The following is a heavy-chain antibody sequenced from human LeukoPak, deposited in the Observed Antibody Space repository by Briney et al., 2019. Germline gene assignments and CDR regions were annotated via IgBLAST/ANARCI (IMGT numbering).Heavy chain of an antibody. CDR1: GFTFSSYA. Sequence: QPGGSLRLSCAASGFTFSSYAMSWVRQAPGKGLEWVSAISGSGGSTYYADSVKGRFTISRDNSKNTLYLQMNSLRAEDTAVYYCANDDGDYHYYYYYGMDVWGQGTTVTVSS. CDR2: ISGSGGST. D-gene: IGHD4-17*01. V-gene: IGHV3-23*01. J-gene: IGHJ6*02. CDR3: ANDDGDYHYYYYYGMDV.